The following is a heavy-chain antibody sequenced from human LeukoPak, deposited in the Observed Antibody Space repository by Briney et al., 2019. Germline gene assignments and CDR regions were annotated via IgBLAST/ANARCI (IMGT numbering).Heavy chain of an antibody. D-gene: IGHD4-17*01. J-gene: IGHJ3*02. CDR2: ISAYNGNT. CDR1: GYTFTSYG. Sequence: GASVKVSCKASGYTFTSYGISWVRQAPGQGLEWMGWISAYNGNTNYAQKLQGRVTMTTDTSTSTAYMELRSLRSDDTAVYNCARGQDYGDYDNAFDIWGQGTMVTVSS. V-gene: IGHV1-18*01. CDR3: ARGQDYGDYDNAFDI.